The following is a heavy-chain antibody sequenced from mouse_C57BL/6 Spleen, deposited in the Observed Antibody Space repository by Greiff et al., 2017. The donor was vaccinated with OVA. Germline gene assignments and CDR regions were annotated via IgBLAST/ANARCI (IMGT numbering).Heavy chain of an antibody. CDR1: GFTFSSYG. CDR2: ISSGGSYT. D-gene: IGHD2-12*01. CDR3: ASHYERARVDY. Sequence: EVQGVESGGDLVKPGGSLKLSCAASGFTFSSYGMSWVRQTPDKRLEWVATISSGGSYTYYPDSVKGRFTISRDNAKNTLYLQMSSLKSEDTAMYYCASHYERARVDYWGQGTTLTVSS. V-gene: IGHV5-6*01. J-gene: IGHJ2*01.